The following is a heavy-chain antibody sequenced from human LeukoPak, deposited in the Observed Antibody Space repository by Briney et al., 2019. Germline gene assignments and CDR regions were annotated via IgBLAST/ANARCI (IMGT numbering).Heavy chain of an antibody. D-gene: IGHD5-12*01. CDR3: ARHGYSGYDSTTFDY. CDR2: IYYSGST. J-gene: IGHJ4*02. CDR1: GGSISSYY. V-gene: IGHV4-59*04. Sequence: SETLSLTCTVSGGSISSYYWSWIRQPPGKGLEWIGYIYYSGSTYYNPSLKSRVTISVDTSKNQFSLKLSSVTAADTAVYYCARHGYSGYDSTTFDYWGQGTLVTVSS.